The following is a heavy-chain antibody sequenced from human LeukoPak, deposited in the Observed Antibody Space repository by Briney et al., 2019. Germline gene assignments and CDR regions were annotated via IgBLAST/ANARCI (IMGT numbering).Heavy chain of an antibody. CDR1: GFTVNSNS. Sequence: GGSLRLSCAASGFTVNSNSMSWVRQATGKGLECVAAIYSGDSTYYPDSVKGRFSISRDNAKNSLYLQMNSLRAEDTAVYYCARSLAVTTIDYWGQGTLVTVSS. D-gene: IGHD4-11*01. CDR2: IYSGDST. J-gene: IGHJ4*02. V-gene: IGHV3-53*01. CDR3: ARSLAVTTIDY.